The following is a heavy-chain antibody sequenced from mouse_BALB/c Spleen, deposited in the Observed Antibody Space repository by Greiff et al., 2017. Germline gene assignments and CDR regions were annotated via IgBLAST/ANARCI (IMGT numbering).Heavy chain of an antibody. CDR3: AQGGNWCSY. Sequence: VQLKESGPELEKPGASVKISCKASGYSFTGYNMNWVKQSNGKSLEWIGNIDPYYGGTSYNQKFKGKATLTVDKSSSTAYMQLKSLTPEDSAVYFCAQGGNWCSYWGQETLVTVSA. CDR2: IDPYYGGT. J-gene: IGHJ3*01. CDR1: GYSFTGYN. V-gene: IGHV1-39*01.